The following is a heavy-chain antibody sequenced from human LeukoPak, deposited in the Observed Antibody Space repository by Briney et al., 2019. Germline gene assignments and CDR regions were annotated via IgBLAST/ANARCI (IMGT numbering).Heavy chain of an antibody. CDR1: GYTFTGYY. Sequence: ASVKVSCKASGYTFTGYYMHWVRQAPGQGIEGMGWINANSGGTKYEQKFQGRVTITRDTSISTAYMELSRLRSDDTAVYYCARDLYCSSTSCYEAKTGDYWGQGTLVTVSS. V-gene: IGHV1-2*02. J-gene: IGHJ4*02. CDR2: INANSGGT. CDR3: ARDLYCSSTSCYEAKTGDY. D-gene: IGHD2-2*01.